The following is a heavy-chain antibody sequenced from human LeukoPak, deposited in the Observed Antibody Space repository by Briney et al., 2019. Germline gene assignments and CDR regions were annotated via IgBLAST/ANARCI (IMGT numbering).Heavy chain of an antibody. CDR2: IYYSGST. CDR3: ARAIWVRGPTY. D-gene: IGHD3-10*01. CDR1: GGSLSGYY. J-gene: IGHJ4*02. Sequence: SETLSLTCTVSGGSLSGYYWSWVRQPPGKGLEWMGYIYYSGSTNYNPSLTSRGTISVYTYKAQFSLKLSTVTAADTAVYDCARAIWVRGPTYWGQGTLVSVSS. V-gene: IGHV4-59*01.